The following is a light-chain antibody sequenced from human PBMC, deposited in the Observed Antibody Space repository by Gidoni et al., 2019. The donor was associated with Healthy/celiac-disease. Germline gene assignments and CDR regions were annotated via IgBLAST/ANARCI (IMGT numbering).Light chain of an antibody. V-gene: IGLV2-14*03. Sequence: QSALTQPASVSGSPGQSLTISCTGTSSDVGGYNYVSWYQQHPDNAPKLMIYDVSNRPSGVSNRFSGSKSGNTASLTISGLQAEDEADYYCSSYTSSSTLDVVFGGGTKLTVL. J-gene: IGLJ2*01. CDR3: SSYTSSSTLDVV. CDR1: SSDVGGYNY. CDR2: DVS.